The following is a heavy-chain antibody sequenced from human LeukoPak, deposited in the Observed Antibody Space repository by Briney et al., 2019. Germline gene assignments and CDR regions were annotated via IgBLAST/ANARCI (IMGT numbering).Heavy chain of an antibody. CDR1: GFTFSSYA. D-gene: IGHD2-2*01. Sequence: GGSLRLSCAASGFTFSSYAIHWVRQAPGKGLEWVAVISYDGSNKYYADSVKGRFTISRDNSKNTLYLQMNSLRAEDTAVYYCARGGVVPAATYYYYYYMDVWGKGTTVTVSS. J-gene: IGHJ6*03. CDR3: ARGGVVPAATYYYYYYMDV. V-gene: IGHV3-30-3*01. CDR2: ISYDGSNK.